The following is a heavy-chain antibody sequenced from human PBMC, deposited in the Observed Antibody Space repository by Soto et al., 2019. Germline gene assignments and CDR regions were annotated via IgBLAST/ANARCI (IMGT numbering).Heavy chain of an antibody. CDR3: ARDHRAYYYDSSGYSSDAFDI. CDR1: GFTFSSYW. V-gene: IGHV3-7*03. D-gene: IGHD3-22*01. Sequence: PGGSLRLSCAASGFTFSSYWMSWVRQAPGKGLEWVANIKQDGSEKYYVDSVKGRFTISRDNAKNSLYLQMNSLRAEDTAVYYCARDHRAYYYDSSGYSSDAFDIWGQGTMVTVSS. J-gene: IGHJ3*02. CDR2: IKQDGSEK.